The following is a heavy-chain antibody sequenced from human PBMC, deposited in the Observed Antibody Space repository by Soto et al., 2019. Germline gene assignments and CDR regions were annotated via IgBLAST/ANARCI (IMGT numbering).Heavy chain of an antibody. CDR2: IYWDDEK. CDR3: AHSLHDSGTYYIPYFDY. V-gene: IGHV2-5*02. J-gene: IGHJ4*02. Sequence: PTLVNPTQTLTLTCTFSGFSLSTGGVGVGWIRQPPGKALEWLALIYWDDEKRYSPSLKSRLTITKGTSRNQVVLTMTNMDPVDTATYYCAHSLHDSGTYYIPYFDYWGQGTLVTVSS. D-gene: IGHD3-10*01. CDR1: GFSLSTGGVG.